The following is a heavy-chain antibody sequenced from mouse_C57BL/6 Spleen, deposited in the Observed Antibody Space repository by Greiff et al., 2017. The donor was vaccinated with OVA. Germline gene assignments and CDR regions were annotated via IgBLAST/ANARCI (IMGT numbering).Heavy chain of an antibody. V-gene: IGHV5-9-1*02. J-gene: IGHJ1*03. Sequence: EVQLVESGEGLVKPGGSLKLSCAASGFTFSSYAMSWVRQTPEKRLEWVAYISSGGDYIYYADTVKGRFTISRDNARNTLYLQMSSLKSEDTAMYYCTREELGPWYFDVWGTGTTVTVSS. D-gene: IGHD4-1*01. CDR1: GFTFSSYA. CDR3: TREELGPWYFDV. CDR2: ISSGGDYI.